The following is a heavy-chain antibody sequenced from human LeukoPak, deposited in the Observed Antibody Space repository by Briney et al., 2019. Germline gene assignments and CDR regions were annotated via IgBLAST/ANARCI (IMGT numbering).Heavy chain of an antibody. CDR1: GGTFSSYA. CDR2: ISAYNGNT. D-gene: IGHD3-9*01. J-gene: IGHJ6*04. CDR3: ARDNLLRYFDWELYYGMDV. Sequence: ASVKVSCKASGGTFSSYAISWVRQAPGQGLEWMGWISAYNGNTNYAQKLQGRVTMTTDTSTSTAYMELRSLRSDDTAVYYCARDNLLRYFDWELYYGMDVWGKGTTVTVSS. V-gene: IGHV1-18*01.